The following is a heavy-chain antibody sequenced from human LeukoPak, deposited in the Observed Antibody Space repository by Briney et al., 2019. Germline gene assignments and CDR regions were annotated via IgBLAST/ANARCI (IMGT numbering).Heavy chain of an antibody. CDR1: GYTFTNYA. Sequence: ASVTVSFTASGYTFTNYAVNWLRQAPGQRLEWMGWINAGNGDTKFSQNYQARVTITRDASASTAYMELSSLTSEDTAVYFCARGLWSAHRREYYFDSWGQGTLVTVSS. CDR2: INAGNGDT. J-gene: IGHJ4*02. V-gene: IGHV1-3*01. CDR3: ARGLWSAHRREYYFDS. D-gene: IGHD3-3*01.